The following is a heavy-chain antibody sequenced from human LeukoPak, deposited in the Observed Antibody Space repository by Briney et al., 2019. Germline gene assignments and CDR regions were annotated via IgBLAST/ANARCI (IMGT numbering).Heavy chain of an antibody. D-gene: IGHD2-2*03. CDR1: GYMFTSYY. CDR3: ASDAGYCSSTSCYRYYYYYYMDV. J-gene: IGHJ6*03. CDR2: INPNNGNT. Sequence: ASVQVSCKASGYMFTSYYIHWVRQAPGQGPEWMGWINPNNGNTNYAPKFRGRVSMTRDESVNTAYMELSSLRSEDTAVYYCASDAGYCSSTSCYRYYYYYYMDVWGKGTTVTISS. V-gene: IGHV1-2*02.